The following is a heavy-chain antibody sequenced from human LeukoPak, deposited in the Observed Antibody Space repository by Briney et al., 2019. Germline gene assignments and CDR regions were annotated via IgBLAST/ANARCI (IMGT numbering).Heavy chain of an antibody. J-gene: IGHJ3*02. V-gene: IGHV4-30-4*01. Sequence: SQTLSLTCTVSGGSISSGDYYWSWIRQPPGKGLEWIGYIYYSGSTYYNPSLKSRVTISVDTSKNQFSLKLSSVTAADTAVYYCARGAFGMGRAFDIWGQGTMVTVSS. CDR1: GGSISSGDYY. CDR2: IYYSGST. D-gene: IGHD3-10*01. CDR3: ARGAFGMGRAFDI.